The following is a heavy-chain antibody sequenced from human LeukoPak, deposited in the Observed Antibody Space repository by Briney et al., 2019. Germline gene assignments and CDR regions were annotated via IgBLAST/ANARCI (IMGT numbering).Heavy chain of an antibody. CDR1: GFAFNSYT. J-gene: IGHJ6*03. CDR3: ARVTAGATTLNYYYYSMGV. CDR2: ITSTSAYR. V-gene: IGHV3-21*01. D-gene: IGHD1-26*01. Sequence: GGSLRLSCVGSGFAFNSYTITWVRQAPGKGMEWVSSITSTSAYRQYADSVRGRFTISRDNAKNSLYLQMNSLGAEDTAVCTCARVTAGATTLNYYYYSMGVWGKGTTVTVSS.